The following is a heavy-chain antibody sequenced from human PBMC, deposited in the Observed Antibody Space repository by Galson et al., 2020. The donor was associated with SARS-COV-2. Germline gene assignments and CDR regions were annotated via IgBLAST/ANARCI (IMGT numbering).Heavy chain of an antibody. D-gene: IGHD3-3*01. Sequence: ASVKVSCKVSGYALTDLAIHWVRQAPGKGLEWMGGFRPDNAQTVYAQHFQGRVTVTEDRSTDTAYMELRSLESEDTAVYFCAASLLRNFWSGSSSPYYFYMDAWGKGTTVTVSS. CDR3: AASLLRNFWSGSSSPYYFYMDA. CDR2: FRPDNAQT. V-gene: IGHV1-24*01. J-gene: IGHJ6*03. CDR1: GYALTDLA.